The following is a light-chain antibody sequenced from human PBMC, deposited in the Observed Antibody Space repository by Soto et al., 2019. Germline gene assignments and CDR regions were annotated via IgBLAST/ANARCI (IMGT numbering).Light chain of an antibody. CDR2: ENN. J-gene: IGLJ3*02. V-gene: IGLV1-51*02. CDR3: ATWDNILKSWV. CDR1: SSNIGNNH. Sequence: QSAVTQPPSVSAAPGQKVTISCSGSSSNIGNNHVSWYQQLPGTAPKLLIYENNKRPSGIPDRFSGSKSGTSATLGITGLQTGDEADFYCATWDNILKSWVFGGGTKLTVL.